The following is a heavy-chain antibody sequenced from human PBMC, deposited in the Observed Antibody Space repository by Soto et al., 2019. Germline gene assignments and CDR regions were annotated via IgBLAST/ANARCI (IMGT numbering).Heavy chain of an antibody. CDR2: ISYDGSNK. Sequence: QVQLVESGGGVVQPGRSLRLSCAASGFTFSSYAMHWVRQAPGKGLEWVAVISYDGSNKYYADSVKGRFTISRDNSKNTLYLQMNSLRAEDTAVYYCARGRQWLSPRAEYFQHWGQGTLVTVSS. V-gene: IGHV3-30-3*01. D-gene: IGHD6-19*01. CDR3: ARGRQWLSPRAEYFQH. J-gene: IGHJ1*01. CDR1: GFTFSSYA.